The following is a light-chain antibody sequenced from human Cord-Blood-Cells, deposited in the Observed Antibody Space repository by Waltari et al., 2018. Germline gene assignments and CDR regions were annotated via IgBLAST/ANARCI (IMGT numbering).Light chain of an antibody. CDR1: QSVSSSY. J-gene: IGKJ4*01. CDR2: GVS. CDR3: QQYGSSLLT. V-gene: IGKV3-20*01. Sequence: EIVLTQSPGTLSLSPGERATLSCRASQSVSSSYLAWYQQKPGQAPRLLIYGVSSRATGIPDRFSGSGSGTDFTLTISSLEPEDFAVYYCQQYGSSLLTFGGGTKVEIK.